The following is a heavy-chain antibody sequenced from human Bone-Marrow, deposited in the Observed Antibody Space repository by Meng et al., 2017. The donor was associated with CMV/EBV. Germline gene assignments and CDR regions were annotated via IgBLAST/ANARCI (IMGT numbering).Heavy chain of an antibody. V-gene: IGHV3-21*01. Sequence: GGSLRLSCAASGFTFSSYSMNWVRQAPGKGLEWVASISSSDSYIYYADSVKGRFTISRDNAEISLYLQMNSLRAEDTAVYYCARDRRQWLAPGAFDAFDIWGQGTMVT. CDR2: ISSSDSYI. CDR3: ARDRRQWLAPGAFDAFDI. D-gene: IGHD6-19*01. J-gene: IGHJ3*02. CDR1: GFTFSSYS.